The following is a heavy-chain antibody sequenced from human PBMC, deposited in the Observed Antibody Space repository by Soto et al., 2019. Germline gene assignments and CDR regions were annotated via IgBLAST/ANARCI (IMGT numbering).Heavy chain of an antibody. D-gene: IGHD3-10*01. CDR3: ARVWGGAFDI. Sequence: SETLSLTCTVSGGSISNYYWSWIRQPPGKGLEWIGYIYYSGSTNYNPSLKSRVTISVDTSKNQFSLKLSSVTAADTAVYYCARVWGGAFDIWGQGTRVTVSS. CDR1: GGSISNYY. J-gene: IGHJ3*02. CDR2: IYYSGST. V-gene: IGHV4-59*01.